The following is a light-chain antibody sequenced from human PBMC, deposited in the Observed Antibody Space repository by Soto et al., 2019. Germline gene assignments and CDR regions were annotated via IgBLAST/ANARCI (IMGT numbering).Light chain of an antibody. V-gene: IGKV3-20*01. CDR3: QQYGSSPSIT. J-gene: IGKJ5*01. CDR1: QSVSSSY. Sequence: EIVLTQSPGTLSLSPGERATLSCRASQSVSSSYLAWYQQKPGQAPRLPIYGASSRATGIPARFSGSGSGTDFALTISRLEPEDFAVYYCQQYGSSPSITFGQGTRLEIK. CDR2: GAS.